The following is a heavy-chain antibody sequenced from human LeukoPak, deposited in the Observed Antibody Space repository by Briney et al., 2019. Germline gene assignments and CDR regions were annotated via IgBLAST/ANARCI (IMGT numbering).Heavy chain of an antibody. Sequence: PGGSLRLSCAASGFTFSSYWMSWVRQAPGKRLEWVANIKQDGSEKYYADSVKGRFTISRDNSKNTLYLQMHSLRAEDTAVYYRPRDFVAAPTVWGQGTTVTVSS. V-gene: IGHV3-7*01. CDR3: PRDFVAAPTV. D-gene: IGHD6-13*01. CDR2: IKQDGSEK. J-gene: IGHJ6*02. CDR1: GFTFSSYW.